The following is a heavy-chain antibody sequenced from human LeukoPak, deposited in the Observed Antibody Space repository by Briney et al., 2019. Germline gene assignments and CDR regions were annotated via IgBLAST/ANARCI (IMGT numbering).Heavy chain of an antibody. J-gene: IGHJ6*02. CDR2: ISAYNGNT. D-gene: IGHD2-2*01. V-gene: IGHV1-18*01. Sequence: GASVKVSCKASGYTFTSYGISWVRQAPGQGLEWMGWISAYNGNTNYAQKLQGRVTMTTDTSTSTAYMELRSLRSDDTAVYYCARDEAGVPAAVDAVWGQGTTVTVSS. CDR3: ARDEAGVPAAVDAV. CDR1: GYTFTSYG.